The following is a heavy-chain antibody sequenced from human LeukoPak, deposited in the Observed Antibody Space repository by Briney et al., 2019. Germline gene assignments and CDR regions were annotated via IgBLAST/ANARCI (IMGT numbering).Heavy chain of an antibody. V-gene: IGHV3-11*03. J-gene: IGHJ4*02. CDR2: ISSSSSYT. Sequence: KPGGSLRLSCAASGFTFSDYYMSWIRQAPGRGLEWVSYISSSSSYTNYADSVKGRFTISRDNAKNSLYLQMNSLRAEGTAVYYCASTRRGYSCGHLDYWGQGTLVTVSS. CDR1: GFTFSDYY. D-gene: IGHD5-18*01. CDR3: ASTRRGYSCGHLDY.